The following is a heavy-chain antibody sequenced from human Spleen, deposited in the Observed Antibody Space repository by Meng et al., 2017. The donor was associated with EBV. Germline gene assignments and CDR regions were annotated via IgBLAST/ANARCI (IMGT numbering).Heavy chain of an antibody. CDR2: ISSSSSYI. V-gene: IGHV3-21*01. CDR3: ARRYCSGGSCYSVFDY. J-gene: IGHJ4*02. CDR1: GFTFSSYS. D-gene: IGHD2-15*01. Sequence: EVQLVEPGRGLVKPGGSLRLSCAASGFTFSSYSMNWVRQAPGKGLEWVSSISSSSSYIYYADSVKGRFTISRDNAKNSLYLQMNSLRAEDTAVYYCARRYCSGGSCYSVFDYWGQGTLVTVAS.